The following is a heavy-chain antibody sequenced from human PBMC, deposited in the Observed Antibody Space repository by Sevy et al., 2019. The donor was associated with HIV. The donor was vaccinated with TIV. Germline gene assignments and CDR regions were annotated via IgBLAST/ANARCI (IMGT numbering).Heavy chain of an antibody. V-gene: IGHV3-49*03. CDR2: IRSKAYGGTT. D-gene: IGHD4-17*01. J-gene: IGHJ4*02. CDR3: PRGGMLRWIDY. Sequence: GGSLRLSCTASGFTFGDYAMSWFRQAPGKGLEWVGFIRSKAYGGTTEYAASVKGRFTISRDDSKSIAYLQMNSLKTEDTAVYYCPRGGMLRWIDYWGQGTLVTVSS. CDR1: GFTFGDYA.